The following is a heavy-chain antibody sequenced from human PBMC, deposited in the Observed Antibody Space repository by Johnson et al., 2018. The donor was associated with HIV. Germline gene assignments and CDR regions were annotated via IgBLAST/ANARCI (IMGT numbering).Heavy chain of an antibody. CDR2: ISGSGGST. V-gene: IGHV3-23*04. CDR3: ARAYLASGGYYPHAFHV. D-gene: IGHD3-22*01. Sequence: VQLVESGGGLVQPGGSLRLSCAASGFTFSSYAMSWVRQAPGKGLEWVSAISGSGGSTYYADSVQGRCSISRDNSENTLYLQMNNLRADDTAVYYCARAYLASGGYYPHAFHVWGRGTMVTVSP. J-gene: IGHJ3*01. CDR1: GFTFSSYA.